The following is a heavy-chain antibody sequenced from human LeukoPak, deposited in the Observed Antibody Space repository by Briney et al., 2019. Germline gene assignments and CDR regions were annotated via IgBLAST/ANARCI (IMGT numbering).Heavy chain of an antibody. CDR3: AKARGLIGGAFDI. CDR2: ISWDGETT. CDR1: RFTFDDYI. J-gene: IGHJ3*02. D-gene: IGHD3-22*01. V-gene: IGHV3-43*01. Sequence: GGSLRLSCAASRFTFDDYIMHWVRQAPGKGLGGVSLISWDGETTYYADSVKGRFTTSRDNSKNSLYLQMNSLRSEDTALYYCAKARGLIGGAFDIWGQGTMVTVSS.